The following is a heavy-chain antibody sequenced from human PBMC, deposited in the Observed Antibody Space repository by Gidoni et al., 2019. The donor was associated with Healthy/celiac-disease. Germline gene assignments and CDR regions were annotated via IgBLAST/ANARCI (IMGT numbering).Heavy chain of an antibody. Sequence: QVQLQQWGAGLLKPSETLSLTCAVYGGSFSGYYWSWIRQPPGKGLEWIGEINHSGSTNYNPSLKSRVTISVDTSKNQFSLKLSSVTAADTAVYYCARGRDVTMVRGVILAFDIWGQGTMVTVSS. J-gene: IGHJ3*02. CDR1: GGSFSGYY. CDR3: ARGRDVTMVRGVILAFDI. D-gene: IGHD3-10*01. V-gene: IGHV4-34*01. CDR2: INHSGST.